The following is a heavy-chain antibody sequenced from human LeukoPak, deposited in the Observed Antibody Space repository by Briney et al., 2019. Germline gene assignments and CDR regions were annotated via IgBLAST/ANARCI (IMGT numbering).Heavy chain of an antibody. J-gene: IGHJ4*02. Sequence: GGSLRLSCAASGFTFSSYAMSWVRQAPGKGLEWISAISGSGGSTYYVDSVKGRFTISGDNSKNTLYLQMNSLRVEDTAVYYCAKLPVAGLYFDYWGQGTLVTVSS. V-gene: IGHV3-23*01. CDR1: GFTFSSYA. CDR2: ISGSGGST. CDR3: AKLPVAGLYFDY. D-gene: IGHD6-19*01.